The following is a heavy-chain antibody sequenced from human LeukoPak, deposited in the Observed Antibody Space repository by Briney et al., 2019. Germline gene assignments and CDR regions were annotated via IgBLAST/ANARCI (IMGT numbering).Heavy chain of an antibody. CDR2: ISRSGINI. CDR1: RFMFSDLY. CDR3: ARSSYSSASYFDY. V-gene: IGHV3-11*01. Sequence: GGSLRPPLAASRFMFSDLYMTWIRQAPGKGLEWVGYISRSGINIYYADSVKGRFTISRDNAKNSLALQMTRLRADDTAVYYGARSSYSSASYFDYWGQGTLVTVSS. J-gene: IGHJ4*02. D-gene: IGHD6-6*01.